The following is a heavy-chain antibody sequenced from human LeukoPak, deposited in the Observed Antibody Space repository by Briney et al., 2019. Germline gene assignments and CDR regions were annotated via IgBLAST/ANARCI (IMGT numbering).Heavy chain of an antibody. V-gene: IGHV3-23*01. CDR3: AKAEDTTLTPPYYFDY. J-gene: IGHJ4*02. CDR2: LSGRGVGS. CDR1: GFTFSNYA. D-gene: IGHD4-17*01. Sequence: GGSLRLSCAASGFTFSNYAMNWVRQTPGKGLEWVSALSGRGVGSYYADSVKSRFTISRDDSKNTLYLQMASLRAEDTAIYYCAKAEDTTLTPPYYFDYWGRGTLVSVSS.